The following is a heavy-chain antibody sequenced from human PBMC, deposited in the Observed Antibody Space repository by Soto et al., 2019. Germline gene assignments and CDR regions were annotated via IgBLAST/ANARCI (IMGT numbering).Heavy chain of an antibody. J-gene: IGHJ6*03. D-gene: IGHD2-2*01. CDR2: IYYSGST. Sequence: VQLQESGPGLVRPSETLSLTCTASGGSFSSYYWTWVRQSPGKGLEWIGYIYYSGSTDSNPSPSSRFAISIDTSKNQFSLRLNSMTAADTAVYYCAGRDCSGTNCYYLDYYYMDVWGKGTTVTVSS. CDR1: GGSFSSYY. CDR3: AGRDCSGTNCYYLDYYYMDV. V-gene: IGHV4-59*08.